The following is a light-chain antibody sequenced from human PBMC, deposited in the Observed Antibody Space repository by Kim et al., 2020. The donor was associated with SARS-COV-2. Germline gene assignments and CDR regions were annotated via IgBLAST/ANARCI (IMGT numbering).Light chain of an antibody. CDR3: QKNYSDPT. CDR1: QDISNY. V-gene: IGKV1-27*01. J-gene: IGKJ1*01. Sequence: GDIATTSCRARQDISNYVACYQQKAGEVPKLLNYAASTLQSGVPPRFSGTGAGTDFTLTISSLQPEDVATYYCQKNYSDPTFGQGTKVDIK. CDR2: AAS.